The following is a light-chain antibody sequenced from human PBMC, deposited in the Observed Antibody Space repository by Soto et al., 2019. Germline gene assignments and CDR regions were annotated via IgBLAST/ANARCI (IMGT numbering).Light chain of an antibody. CDR3: QQSYSTPPRAYT. J-gene: IGKJ2*01. Sequence: DIQMIQSPSSLSASVGDRVTITCRASQSISSYLNWYQQKPGKAPKLLIYAASSLQSGVPSRFSGSGSGTDFTLTISSLQPEDFATYYCQQSYSTPPRAYTFGQGTKVDIK. CDR1: QSISSY. CDR2: AAS. V-gene: IGKV1-39*01.